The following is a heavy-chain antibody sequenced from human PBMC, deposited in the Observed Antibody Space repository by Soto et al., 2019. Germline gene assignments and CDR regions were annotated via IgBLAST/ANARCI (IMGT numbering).Heavy chain of an antibody. Sequence: QVQLVESGGGVVQPGRSLRLSCAASGFTFSSYGMHWVRQAPGKGLEWVAVIWSDGSNKYYADSVKGRLTISRDNSKNSLYLQMHSLRAEDTSVFYCAIDEPYGSVRNDGMDVWGQGTTVTVSS. V-gene: IGHV3-33*01. CDR1: GFTFSSYG. CDR2: IWSDGSNK. CDR3: AIDEPYGSVRNDGMDV. J-gene: IGHJ6*02. D-gene: IGHD3-10*01.